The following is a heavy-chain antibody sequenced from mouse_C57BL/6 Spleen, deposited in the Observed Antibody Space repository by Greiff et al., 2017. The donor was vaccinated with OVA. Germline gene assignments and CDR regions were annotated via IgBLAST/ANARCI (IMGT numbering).Heavy chain of an antibody. CDR2: IWSGGST. Sequence: VKLEESGPGLVQPSQSLSITCTVSGFSLTSYGVHWVRQSPGKGLEWLGVIWSGGSTDYNAAFISRLSISKDNSKSQVFFKMNSLQADDTAIYYCARNGGSSPWYFDVWGTGTTVTVSS. CDR1: GFSLTSYG. V-gene: IGHV2-2*01. CDR3: ARNGGSSPWYFDV. J-gene: IGHJ1*03. D-gene: IGHD1-1*01.